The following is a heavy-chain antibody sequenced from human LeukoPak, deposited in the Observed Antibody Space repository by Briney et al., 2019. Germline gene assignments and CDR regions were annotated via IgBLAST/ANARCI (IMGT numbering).Heavy chain of an antibody. D-gene: IGHD5-24*01. V-gene: IGHV3-7*04. CDR3: TRVGYIDEGIDY. J-gene: IGHJ4*02. Sequence: GGSLRLSCLASGFPFSSYWMTWVRKAPGKGLEWVANIKQDGSKKSYVDSVKGRFTISRDNAKNSLYLQMNSLRAEDTAIYYCTRVGYIDEGIDYWGQGTLVTVSS. CDR1: GFPFSSYW. CDR2: IKQDGSKK.